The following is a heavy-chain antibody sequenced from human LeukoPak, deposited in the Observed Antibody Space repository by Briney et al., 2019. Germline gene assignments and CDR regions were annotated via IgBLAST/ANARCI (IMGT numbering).Heavy chain of an antibody. CDR1: GYTFPSYF. J-gene: IGHJ4*02. Sequence: ASVKVSCKASGYTFPSYFMHWVRQALGQRLEWMGWINAGNGNTKYSQKFQGRVTITRDTSASTAYMDLSSLRSEDTAVYYCARVSSSWSGSFGYWGQGTLVTVSS. CDR2: INAGNGNT. CDR3: ARVSSSWSGSFGY. V-gene: IGHV1-3*01. D-gene: IGHD6-13*01.